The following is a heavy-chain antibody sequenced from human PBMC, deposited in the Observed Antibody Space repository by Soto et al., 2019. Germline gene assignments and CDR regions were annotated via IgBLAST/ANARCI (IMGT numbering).Heavy chain of an antibody. Sequence: GGSLRLSCAASGFTFSSYAMHWVRQAPGKGLEWVAVISYDGSNKYYADSVKGRFTISRDNSKNTLYLQMNSLRAEDTAVYYCARDRDGSSSKGYYYYMDVWGKGTTVTVSS. CDR2: ISYDGSNK. J-gene: IGHJ6*03. V-gene: IGHV3-30*04. D-gene: IGHD6-6*01. CDR3: ARDRDGSSSKGYYYYMDV. CDR1: GFTFSSYA.